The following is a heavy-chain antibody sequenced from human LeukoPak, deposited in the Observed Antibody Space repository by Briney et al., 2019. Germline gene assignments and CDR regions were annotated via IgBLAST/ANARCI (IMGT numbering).Heavy chain of an antibody. CDR3: TLSYFGF. Sequence: GGSLRLSCAASGFIFSNYGMHWVRQAPGRGLEWVAFIRSDGSEKHYSDSAKGRFTISRDNSKNTAYLQMNSLRTEDTALYFCTLSYFGFWGQGTLVIVSS. CDR2: IRSDGSEK. J-gene: IGHJ4*02. CDR1: GFIFSNYG. V-gene: IGHV3-30*02.